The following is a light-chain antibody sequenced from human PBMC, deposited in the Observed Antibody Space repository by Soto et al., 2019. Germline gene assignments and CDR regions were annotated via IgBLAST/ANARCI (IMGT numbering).Light chain of an antibody. CDR3: CSYTSSSTYV. J-gene: IGLJ1*01. CDR2: DVS. CDR1: SSDVGGYNY. V-gene: IGLV2-14*03. Sequence: QSALTQPASVSGSPGQSITISCTETSSDVGGYNYVSWYQQHPGKAPKLMIYDVSNRPSGVSDRFSGPKSGNTASLTISGLLAEDEADYYCCSYTSSSTYVFGTGTKLTVL.